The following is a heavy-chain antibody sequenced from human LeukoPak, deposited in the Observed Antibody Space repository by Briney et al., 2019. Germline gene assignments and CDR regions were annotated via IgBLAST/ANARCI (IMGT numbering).Heavy chain of an antibody. J-gene: IGHJ4*02. CDR1: GVTFSSYS. V-gene: IGHV3-48*04. Sequence: GGSLRLSCAASGVTFSSYSMNWVRQAPGKGLEWVSYISSSGSTIYYADSVKGRFTISRDNAKNSLYLQMNSLRAEDTAVYYCAVATIKDYFDYWGQGTLVTVSS. CDR2: ISSSGSTI. D-gene: IGHD5-24*01. CDR3: AVATIKDYFDY.